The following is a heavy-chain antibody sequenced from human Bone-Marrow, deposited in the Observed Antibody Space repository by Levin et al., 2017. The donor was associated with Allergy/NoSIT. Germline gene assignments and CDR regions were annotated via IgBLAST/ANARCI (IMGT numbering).Heavy chain of an antibody. Sequence: ASVKVSCKASGYTFTSYDINWVRQATGQGLEWMGWMNPNSGNTGYAQKFQGRVTMTRNTSISTAYMELSSLRSEDTAVYYCASRYCSGGSCYLDAFDIWGQGTMVTVSS. CDR2: MNPNSGNT. V-gene: IGHV1-8*01. CDR3: ASRYCSGGSCYLDAFDI. CDR1: GYTFTSYD. D-gene: IGHD2-15*01. J-gene: IGHJ3*02.